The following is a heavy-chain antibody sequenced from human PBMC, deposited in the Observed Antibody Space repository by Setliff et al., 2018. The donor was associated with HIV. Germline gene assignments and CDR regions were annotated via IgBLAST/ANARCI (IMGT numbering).Heavy chain of an antibody. D-gene: IGHD2-2*01. CDR1: GGTFSSYA. V-gene: IGHV1-69*10. J-gene: IGHJ6*03. CDR2: IIPILGIA. CDR3: ARGPKDCTSTSCRYYYYYYYMDV. Sequence: GASVKVSCKASGGTFSSYAISWVRQAPGQGLEWMGGIIPILGIANYAQKFQGRVTITADKSTSTVYMEVSRLRSEDTAMYYCARGPKDCTSTSCRYYYYYYYMDVWGKGTPVTVSS.